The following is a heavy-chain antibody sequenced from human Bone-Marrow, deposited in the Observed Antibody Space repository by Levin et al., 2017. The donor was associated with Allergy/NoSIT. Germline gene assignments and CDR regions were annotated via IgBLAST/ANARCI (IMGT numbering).Heavy chain of an antibody. J-gene: IGHJ3*02. CDR1: GYTFTGYY. Sequence: GASVKVSCKASGYTFTGYYMHWVRQAPGQGLEWMGWINPNSGGTNYAQKFQGRVTMTRDTSISTAYMELSRLRSDDTAVYYCARAPNWYYYDSSGYYSFDFRGCAFDIWGQGTMVTVSS. CDR2: INPNSGGT. D-gene: IGHD3-22*01. V-gene: IGHV1-2*02. CDR3: ARAPNWYYYDSSGYYSFDFRGCAFDI.